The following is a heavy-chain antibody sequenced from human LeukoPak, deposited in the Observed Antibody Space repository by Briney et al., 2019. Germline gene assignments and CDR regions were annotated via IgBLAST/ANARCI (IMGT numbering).Heavy chain of an antibody. J-gene: IGHJ4*02. V-gene: IGHV3-23*01. Sequence: PGGSLRLSCAASGFILSSYAMSWVRQAPGKGVEWVSAIRGSGVNTYYADSVKGRFTISRDNAKKTLYLEMNSLRAEDTAVYYCSRRLRRNYFHYWGQGTLVTVSS. D-gene: IGHD4-17*01. CDR2: IRGSGVNT. CDR3: SRRLRRNYFHY. CDR1: GFILSSYA.